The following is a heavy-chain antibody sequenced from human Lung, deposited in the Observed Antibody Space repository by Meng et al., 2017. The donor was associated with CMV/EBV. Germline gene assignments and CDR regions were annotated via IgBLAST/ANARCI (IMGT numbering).Heavy chain of an antibody. Sequence: DSCRGRVNISGTLSLTFSVYGGSIWSSNGWNWTRQPQGTALKWIGEIYHSGSTNYNPSLKSRVTISVDKSKNQFSLKLSSVTAADTAVYYCASFPPPGKQWLVTDYWGQGTLVTVSS. D-gene: IGHD6-19*01. J-gene: IGHJ4*02. CDR3: ASFPPPGKQWLVTDY. CDR1: GGSIWSSNG. CDR2: IYHSGST. V-gene: IGHV4-4*02.